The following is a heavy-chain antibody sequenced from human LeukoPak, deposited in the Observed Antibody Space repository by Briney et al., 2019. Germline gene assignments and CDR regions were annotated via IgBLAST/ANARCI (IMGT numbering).Heavy chain of an antibody. Sequence: PGGSLRLSCAASGFTFGTYAMSWVRRASGKGLEWVSSISGSGVSTFYADSVKGRFTISRDNSKNTLYLQMHSLRGEDTAMYYCAKTVGVNFFDYWGQGTLVTVSS. CDR2: ISGSGVST. V-gene: IGHV3-23*01. CDR3: AKTVGVNFFDY. J-gene: IGHJ4*02. D-gene: IGHD1-26*01. CDR1: GFTFGTYA.